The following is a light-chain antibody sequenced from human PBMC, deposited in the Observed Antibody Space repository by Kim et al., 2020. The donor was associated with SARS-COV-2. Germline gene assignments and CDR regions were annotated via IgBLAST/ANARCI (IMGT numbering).Light chain of an antibody. V-gene: IGLV3-1*01. CDR3: QAWDSSVV. Sequence: VSVSPGQTASITCSGDKLGDKYACWYQQKPGQSPVLVIYQDSKRPSGIHERFSGSNSENTATLTISGTQAMDEADYYCQAWDSSVVFGGGTQLTVL. J-gene: IGLJ2*01. CDR2: QDS. CDR1: KLGDKY.